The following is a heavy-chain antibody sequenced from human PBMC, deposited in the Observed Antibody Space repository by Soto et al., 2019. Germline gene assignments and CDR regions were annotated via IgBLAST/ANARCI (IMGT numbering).Heavy chain of an antibody. J-gene: IGHJ3*02. Sequence: PVLSLRLSCTASGLTLRSYSMNWVRQAPGKGLEWVSSISSSSSYIYYADSVKGRFTISRDNAKNSLYLQMNSLRAEDTAVYYCARDGRIAVAVNAFDIWGQRTMVTVSS. CDR3: ARDGRIAVAVNAFDI. D-gene: IGHD6-19*01. V-gene: IGHV3-21*01. CDR2: ISSSSSYI. CDR1: GLTLRSYS.